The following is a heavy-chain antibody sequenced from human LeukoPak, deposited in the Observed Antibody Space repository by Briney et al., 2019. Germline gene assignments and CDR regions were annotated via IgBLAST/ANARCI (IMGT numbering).Heavy chain of an antibody. CDR2: IYYSGST. Sequence: SETLSLTRTVSGGSISSGDYYWSWIRQPPGKGLEWIGYIYYSGSTYYNPSLKSRVTISVDTSKNQFSLKLSSVTAADTAVYYCARARGSFEGAFDIWGQGTMVTVSS. V-gene: IGHV4-30-4*08. J-gene: IGHJ3*02. CDR3: ARARGSFEGAFDI. D-gene: IGHD1-26*01. CDR1: GGSISSGDYY.